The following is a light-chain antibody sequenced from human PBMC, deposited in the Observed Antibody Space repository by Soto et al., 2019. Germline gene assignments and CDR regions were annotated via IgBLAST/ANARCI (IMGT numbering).Light chain of an antibody. J-gene: IGKJ4*01. Sequence: EIVLTQSPATLSLSPGERATLSCRASQSVSSYLAWYQQKPGQAPRLLIYDASNRATGIPARFSGSGSGTDFTLTISSLETEDFAVYFCQHRGNWPSFGGGTKVEIK. CDR1: QSVSSY. CDR2: DAS. CDR3: QHRGNWPS. V-gene: IGKV3-11*01.